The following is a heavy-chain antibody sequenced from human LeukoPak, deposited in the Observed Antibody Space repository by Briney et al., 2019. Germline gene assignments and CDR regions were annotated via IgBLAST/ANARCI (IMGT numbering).Heavy chain of an antibody. Sequence: PGGSLRLSCAASGFTFSSYAMSWVRQAPGKGLEWVSAIGSSGGSTYYADSVKGWFTISRDNTKNTLYLQMNSLRAEDTAVYYCAKGDDGSGPWGQGTLVTVTS. CDR3: AKGDDGSGP. D-gene: IGHD3-22*01. J-gene: IGHJ4*02. V-gene: IGHV3-23*01. CDR2: IGSSGGST. CDR1: GFTFSSYA.